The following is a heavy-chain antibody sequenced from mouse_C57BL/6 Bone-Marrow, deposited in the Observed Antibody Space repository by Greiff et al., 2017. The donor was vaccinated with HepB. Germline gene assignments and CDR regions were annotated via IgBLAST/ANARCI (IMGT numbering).Heavy chain of an antibody. D-gene: IGHD1-1*01. V-gene: IGHV1-52*01. Sequence: VQLQQPGAELVRPGSSVKLSCKASGYTFTSYWMHWVKQRPIQGLEWIGNIDPSDSYTNYNQKFKGKSTLTVDKSSSTAYMQLSSLTSEDSAVYYCARAGWITTVPFAYWGQGTLVTVSA. CDR1: GYTFTSYW. CDR3: ARAGWITTVPFAY. CDR2: IDPSDSYT. J-gene: IGHJ3*01.